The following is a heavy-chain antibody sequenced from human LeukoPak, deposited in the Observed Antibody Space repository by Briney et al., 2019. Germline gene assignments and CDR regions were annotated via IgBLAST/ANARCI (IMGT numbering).Heavy chain of an antibody. CDR1: GIIFSNTW. J-gene: IGHJ4*02. CDR2: IRSKYTRGTT. CDR3: TTDRPDY. Sequence: GGSLRLSCTVSGIIFSNTWMSWVRQAPGKGLEWVGRIRSKYTRGTTAYPAPVKGRYTISRDDSKNTLYLQMNSLKSEDTAVYYCTTDRPDYWGQGDLGSVSS. V-gene: IGHV3-15*01.